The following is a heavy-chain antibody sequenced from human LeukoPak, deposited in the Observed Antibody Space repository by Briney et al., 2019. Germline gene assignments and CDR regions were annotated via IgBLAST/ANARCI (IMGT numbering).Heavy chain of an antibody. CDR1: GFTVSSNY. CDR3: ARDWAGGPHDY. CDR2: IKQDGSEK. D-gene: IGHD3-10*01. J-gene: IGHJ4*02. V-gene: IGHV3-7*01. Sequence: GGSLRLSCAASGFTVSSNYMSWVRQAPGKGLEWVANIKQDGSEKYYVGSVKGRFTISRDNAKNSLYLQMNSLRAEDTAVYYCARDWAGGPHDYWGQGSLVTVSS.